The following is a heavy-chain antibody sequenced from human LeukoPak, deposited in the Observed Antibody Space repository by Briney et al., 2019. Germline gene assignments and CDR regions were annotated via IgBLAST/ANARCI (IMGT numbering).Heavy chain of an antibody. V-gene: IGHV1-69*13. J-gene: IGHJ4*02. CDR2: IIPIFGTA. CDR1: GGTFSSYA. CDR3: ARVAGSCYDSSGYYLD. D-gene: IGHD3-22*01. Sequence: ASVKVSCKASGGTFSSYAISWVRQAPGQGLEWMGGIIPIFGTANYAQKFQGRVTITADESTSTAYMELSSLRSEDTAVYYCARVAGSCYDSSGYYLDWGQGTLVSVSS.